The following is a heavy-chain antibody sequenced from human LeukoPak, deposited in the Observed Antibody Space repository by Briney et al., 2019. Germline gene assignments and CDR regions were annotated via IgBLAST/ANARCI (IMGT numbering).Heavy chain of an antibody. CDR2: IQSTGDS. Sequence: SETLSLSCTVSGVSISTYDRNWIRKSPGKGLEWICYIQSTGDSNYNASLESRVTMSVHMYRNQIVLTLSSVTAADTAVYFCARDKQHSYGRYFDHWGQGNLVTVFS. CDR1: GVSISTYD. D-gene: IGHD5-18*01. CDR3: ARDKQHSYGRYFDH. V-gene: IGHV4-59*01. J-gene: IGHJ4*02.